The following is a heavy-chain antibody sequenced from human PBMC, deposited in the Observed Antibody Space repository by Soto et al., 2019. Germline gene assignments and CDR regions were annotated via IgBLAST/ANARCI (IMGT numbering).Heavy chain of an antibody. CDR2: IYPDGEK. J-gene: IGHJ4*02. CDR3: AHSSYAYGLPGDY. Sequence: QITLKESGPTLVKPTQTLTLTCTFSGFALTPRRVGVGWFRQPPGKALEWLALIYPDGEKRYSPSLKSRLTITEDTAKNQVVLTVTNMDPVDTATYSCAHSSYAYGLPGDYWGQGTLVTVSS. CDR1: GFALTPRRVG. V-gene: IGHV2-5*02. D-gene: IGHD2-2*01.